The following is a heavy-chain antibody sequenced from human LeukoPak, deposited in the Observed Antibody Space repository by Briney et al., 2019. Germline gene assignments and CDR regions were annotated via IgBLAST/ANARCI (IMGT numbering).Heavy chain of an antibody. D-gene: IGHD3-22*01. CDR1: GFTFSGYA. J-gene: IGHJ5*02. CDR2: ISSSDGST. V-gene: IGHV3-23*01. CDR3: AKDWGYYDSSGYYYANWFDP. Sequence: GGSLRLSCAASGFTFSGYAMSWVRQAPGEGLEWLSTISSSDGSTYSAASVKGRFTISRDNSKNTLYLQMNSLRAEDTAVYYCAKDWGYYDSSGYYYANWFDPWGQGTLVTVSS.